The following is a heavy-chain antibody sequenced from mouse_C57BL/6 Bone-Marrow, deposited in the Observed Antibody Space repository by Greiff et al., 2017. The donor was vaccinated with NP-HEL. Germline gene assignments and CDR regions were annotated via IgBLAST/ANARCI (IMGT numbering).Heavy chain of an antibody. Sequence: QVQLQQSGAELVKPGASVKLSCKASGYTFTEYTIHWVKQRSGQGLEWIGWFYPGSGSTKYNAKFKDKATLTSDKSSSTVYMELSRLTSEDSAVYFCARHGSRRQLRLLYFDYWGQGTTLTVSS. V-gene: IGHV1-62-2*01. CDR1: GYTFTEYT. CDR2: FYPGSGST. J-gene: IGHJ2*01. D-gene: IGHD3-2*02. CDR3: ARHGSRRQLRLLYFDY.